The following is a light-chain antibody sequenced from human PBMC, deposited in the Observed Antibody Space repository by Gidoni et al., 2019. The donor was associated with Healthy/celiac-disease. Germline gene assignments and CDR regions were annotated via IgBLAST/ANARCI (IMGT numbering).Light chain of an antibody. V-gene: IGLV1-51*01. J-gene: IGLJ2*01. Sequence: QSVLTQPPSVSAAPGQKVTISCSGSSSNIENNYVSWYQQLPGTTPKLLIFDNNNRPSGTPDRFSGSKSGTSATLAITGLQTGDEAEYFCGTWDNSLSGVVFGGGTKVTVL. CDR1: SSNIENNY. CDR2: DNN. CDR3: GTWDNSLSGVV.